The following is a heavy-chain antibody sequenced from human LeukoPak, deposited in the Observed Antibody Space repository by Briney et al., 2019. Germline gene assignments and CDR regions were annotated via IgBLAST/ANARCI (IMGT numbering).Heavy chain of an antibody. CDR1: GFTFRSNS. CDR3: AKIGGYFDY. CDR2: ITGTGENT. Sequence: SGGSLRLSCAASGFTFRSNSMSWARQAPGKGLEWVSAITGTGENTYYADFVKGRFTISRDNSNNTLYLQMSSLRAEDTAVYYCAKIGGYFDYWGQGTLVTVSS. J-gene: IGHJ4*02. D-gene: IGHD3-10*01. V-gene: IGHV3-23*01.